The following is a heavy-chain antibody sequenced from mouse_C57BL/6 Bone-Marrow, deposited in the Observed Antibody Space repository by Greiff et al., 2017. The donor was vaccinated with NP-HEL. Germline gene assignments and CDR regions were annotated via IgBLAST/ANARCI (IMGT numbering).Heavy chain of an antibody. Sequence: QVQLQQPGAELVKPGASVKLSCKASGYTFTSYWMHWVKQRPGQGLEWIGMIHPNSGSTNYNEKFKSKATLTVDKSSSTAYMQLSSLTSEDSAVYYCERRELITTVVGETDYFDYWGQGTTLTVSS. V-gene: IGHV1-64*01. CDR3: ERRELITTVVGETDYFDY. CDR2: IHPNSGST. J-gene: IGHJ2*01. CDR1: GYTFTSYW. D-gene: IGHD1-1*01.